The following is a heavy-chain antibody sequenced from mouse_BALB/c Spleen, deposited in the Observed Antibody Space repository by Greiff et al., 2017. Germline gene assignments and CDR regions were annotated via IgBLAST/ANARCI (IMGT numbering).Heavy chain of an antibody. CDR1: GFTFSSYT. J-gene: IGHJ3*01. CDR2: ISNGGGST. CDR3: ARQGYGNLFAY. Sequence: EVKLMESGGGLVQPGGSLKLSCAASGFTFSSYTMSWVRQTPEKRLEWVAYISNGGGSTYYPDTVKGRFTISRDNAKNTLYLQMSSLKSEDTAMYYCARQGYGNLFAYWGQGTLVTVSA. D-gene: IGHD2-1*01. V-gene: IGHV5-12-2*01.